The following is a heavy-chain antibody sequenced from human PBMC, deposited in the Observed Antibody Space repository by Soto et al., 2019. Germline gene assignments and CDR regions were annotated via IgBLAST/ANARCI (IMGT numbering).Heavy chain of an antibody. D-gene: IGHD3-16*01. CDR1: GGSFSGYY. CDR3: AGGSGRVGGLRAYIDY. V-gene: IGHV4-34*01. CDR2: INHSGST. Sequence: SETLSLTCAVYGGSFSGYYWSWIRQPPGKGLEWIGEINHSGSTNYNPSLKSRVTISVDTSKNQFSLKLSSVTAADTAVYYCAGGSGRVGGLRAYIDYWGRGPLVTVSA. J-gene: IGHJ4*02.